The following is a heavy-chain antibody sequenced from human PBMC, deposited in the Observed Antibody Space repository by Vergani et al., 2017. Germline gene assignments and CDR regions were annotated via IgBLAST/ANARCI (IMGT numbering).Heavy chain of an antibody. J-gene: IGHJ4*02. V-gene: IGHV4-59*01. CDR1: GVSISSYY. Sequence: VQLQESGPGLVKPSETLSLTCTVSGVSISSYYWSWIRPPPGKGLEWIGYIYYSGSTNYNPSLKSRVTISVDTSKNQFSLKLSSVTAADTAVYYCARRDFWSGYYSNWGQGTLVTVSS. CDR2: IYYSGST. CDR3: ARRDFWSGYYSN. D-gene: IGHD3-3*01.